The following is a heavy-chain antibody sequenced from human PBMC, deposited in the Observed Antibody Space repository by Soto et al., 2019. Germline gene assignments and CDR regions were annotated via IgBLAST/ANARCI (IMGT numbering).Heavy chain of an antibody. J-gene: IGHJ6*02. CDR1: GFTFSNAW. CDR2: IKSKTDGGTT. D-gene: IGHD6-13*01. CDR3: TTDSESRGKYYYYYYGMDV. Sequence: GGSLRLSCAASGFTFSNAWMNWVRQAPGKGLEWVGRIKSKTDGGTTDYAAPVKGRFTISRDDSKNTLYLQMNSLKTEDTAVYYCTTDSESRGKYYYYYYGMDVWGQGTTVTVSS. V-gene: IGHV3-15*07.